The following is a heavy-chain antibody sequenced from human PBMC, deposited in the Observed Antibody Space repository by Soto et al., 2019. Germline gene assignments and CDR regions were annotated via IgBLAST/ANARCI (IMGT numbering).Heavy chain of an antibody. V-gene: IGHV4-30-2*01. Sequence: SLTITCTVSGGSVKSCGYSWSWIRPTPGKGLEWLAYIYRTGHTIYNPSLNSRATISLDEPNNQFSLHLTSVTAADTAVYYCARSIVTPSAMFDHWGQGLLVTGSS. J-gene: IGHJ5*02. CDR1: GGSVKSCGYS. CDR3: ARSIVTPSAMFDH. CDR2: IYRTGHT. D-gene: IGHD2-2*01.